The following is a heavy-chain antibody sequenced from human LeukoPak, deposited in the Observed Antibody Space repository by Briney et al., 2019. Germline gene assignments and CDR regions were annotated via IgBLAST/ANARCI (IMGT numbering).Heavy chain of an antibody. D-gene: IGHD2-8*02. CDR1: GGSLNGYY. J-gene: IGHJ4*02. CDR2: IYYSGSP. CDR3: ATDMSGRIDY. Sequence: PSETLSLTCTVSGGSLNGYYWSWIRHSPGEGLESLGYIYYSGSPNYHPSLKSRVTISEDTSKNQFSLKLSSVTAADTAVYYCATDMSGRIDYWGQGTLVTVSS. V-gene: IGHV4-59*01.